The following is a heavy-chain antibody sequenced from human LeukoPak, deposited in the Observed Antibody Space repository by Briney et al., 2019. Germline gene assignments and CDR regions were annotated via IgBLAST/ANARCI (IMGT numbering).Heavy chain of an antibody. V-gene: IGHV4-39*01. CDR2: IYYSGTT. Sequence: SETLSLTCTVSGGSISISSDYWGWIRQPPGKGLEWIGDIYYSGTTNYNPSLKSRVTMSVDTSKNQFSLKLSSLTAADTAVYYCARRHKTWYYFDFWGQGTLVTVSS. D-gene: IGHD1-14*01. CDR1: GGSISISSDY. J-gene: IGHJ4*02. CDR3: ARRHKTWYYFDF.